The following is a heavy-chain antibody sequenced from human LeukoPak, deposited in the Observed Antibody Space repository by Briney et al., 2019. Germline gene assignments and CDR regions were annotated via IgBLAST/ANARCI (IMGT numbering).Heavy chain of an antibody. D-gene: IGHD6-19*01. CDR2: ISADDGST. CDR3: AKDSSIAVAGEIDY. J-gene: IGHJ4*02. V-gene: IGHV3-43*02. CDR1: GFTFDDYA. Sequence: GGTLRLSCAASGFTFDDYAMHWVRQAPGKDLEWVFLISADDGSTYDADSGKGRFTISRDNSKFSLYLQMNSLRTEDTDLYYCAKDSSIAVAGEIDYWGQGTLVTVSS.